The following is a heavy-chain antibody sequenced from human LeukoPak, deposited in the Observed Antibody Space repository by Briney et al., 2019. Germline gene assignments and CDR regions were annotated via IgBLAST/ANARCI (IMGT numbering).Heavy chain of an antibody. CDR2: INQDGSEK. Sequence: PGGSLRLSCAASGFTFSDYWMTWVRQAPGKGLEWVANINQDGSEKNYVDSVKGRFTISRDNAKNSLYLQMNSLRPEDTALYYCAKDMVDRTPPRLPGNYYYYYMDVWGKGTTVTVSS. CDR3: AKDMVDRTPPRLPGNYYYYYMDV. D-gene: IGHD2-21*02. J-gene: IGHJ6*03. V-gene: IGHV3-7*03. CDR1: GFTFSDYW.